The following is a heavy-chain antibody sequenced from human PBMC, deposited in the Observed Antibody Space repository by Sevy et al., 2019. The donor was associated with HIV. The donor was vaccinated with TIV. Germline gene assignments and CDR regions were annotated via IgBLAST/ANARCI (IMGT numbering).Heavy chain of an antibody. D-gene: IGHD1-26*01. J-gene: IGHJ4*02. V-gene: IGHV3-7*04. CDR1: GFTFSPYW. CDR2: IRPDGSDK. CDR3: ARGVGLDC. Sequence: GGSLRLSCAASGFTFSPYWMTWVRQAPGKGLEWVTNIRPDGSDKYYVGSVKGRLTSARDNAKNSLYLQMNGLRADETVMYYCARGVGLDCWGQGALVTVSS.